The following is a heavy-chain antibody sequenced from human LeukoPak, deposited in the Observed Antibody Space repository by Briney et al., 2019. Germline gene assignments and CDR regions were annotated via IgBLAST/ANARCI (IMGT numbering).Heavy chain of an antibody. Sequence: GASVKVSCEASGYTFTGYYMHWVRQAPGQGLEWMGRINPNSGGTNYAQKFQGRVTMTRDTSISTAYMELSRLRSDDTAVYYCARTSINPQWLASTNWFDPWGQGTLVTVSS. J-gene: IGHJ5*02. CDR3: ARTSINPQWLASTNWFDP. D-gene: IGHD6-19*01. CDR2: INPNSGGT. V-gene: IGHV1-2*06. CDR1: GYTFTGYY.